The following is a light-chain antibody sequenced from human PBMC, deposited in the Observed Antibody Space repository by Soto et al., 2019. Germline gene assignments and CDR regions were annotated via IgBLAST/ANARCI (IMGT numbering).Light chain of an antibody. CDR3: SSYTSSSPVV. CDR1: SSDVGGYNY. J-gene: IGLJ2*01. CDR2: EVS. Sequence: QSALTQPASVSGSPGQSITISCTGTSSDVGGYNYVSWYQQHPGKAPKLMIYEVSNRPSGVSNRFSGSKSGNTASLTISGLQAEDEAEYYCSSYTSSSPVVFGGGTKLTVL. V-gene: IGLV2-14*01.